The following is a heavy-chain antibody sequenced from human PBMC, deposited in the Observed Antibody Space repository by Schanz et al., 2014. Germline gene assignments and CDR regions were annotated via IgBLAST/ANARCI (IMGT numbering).Heavy chain of an antibody. Sequence: QVQLVQSGAEVKKPGASVKVSCGASGYPFTSDDITWVRQAPGQGLEWMGWMNPNSGDTGYPRKFQDRVTMTRNTSISTAYMELNSLTSEDTAVYYCARVSMEFERGKSYYYYMDVWGRGTTVTVSS. CDR3: ARVSMEFERGKSYYYYMDV. CDR2: MNPNSGDT. CDR1: GYPFTSDD. J-gene: IGHJ6*03. V-gene: IGHV1-8*01. D-gene: IGHD3-10*01.